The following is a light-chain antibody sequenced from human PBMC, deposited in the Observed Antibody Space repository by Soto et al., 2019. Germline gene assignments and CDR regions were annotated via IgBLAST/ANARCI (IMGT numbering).Light chain of an antibody. CDR2: DAS. Sequence: STLSASVGDRVTITCRTSQSISYRLAWYQQKPGKAPNLLIYDASSLERGVPSRFSGSGYGTQFTLTITSLQPDDFATYYCQQYNSYSWTFGQGTKVDIK. J-gene: IGKJ1*01. V-gene: IGKV1-5*01. CDR1: QSISYR. CDR3: QQYNSYSWT.